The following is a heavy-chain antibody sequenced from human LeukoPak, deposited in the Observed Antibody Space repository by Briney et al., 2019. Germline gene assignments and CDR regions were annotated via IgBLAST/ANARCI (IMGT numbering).Heavy chain of an antibody. CDR2: IYYSGST. V-gene: IGHV4-39*07. D-gene: IGHD6-25*01. J-gene: IGHJ4*02. CDR3: ARVPSAGAALDY. Sequence: PSETLSLTCTVSGGSISSSSYYWGWIRQPPGKGLEWIGSIYYSGSTYYNPSLRSRVTISVDTSKNQFSLKLSSVTAADAAVYYCARVPSAGAALDYWGQGTLVTVSS. CDR1: GGSISSSSYY.